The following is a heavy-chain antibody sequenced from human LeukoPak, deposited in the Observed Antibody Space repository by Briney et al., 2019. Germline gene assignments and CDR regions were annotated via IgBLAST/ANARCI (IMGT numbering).Heavy chain of an antibody. CDR3: GREDSDMVPSLDS. V-gene: IGHV3-23*01. CDR1: RFTLSSYA. J-gene: IGHJ4*02. CDR2: ISGSEGST. Sequence: RGGSLRLSCAASRFTLSSYAMSWVRQAPGKGLEWVSAISGSEGSTYYADSVKGRFFISRDNSKNTVYLQMNSLRAEDTAVYYCGREDSDMVPSLDSWGQGTLVTVSS. D-gene: IGHD5-18*01.